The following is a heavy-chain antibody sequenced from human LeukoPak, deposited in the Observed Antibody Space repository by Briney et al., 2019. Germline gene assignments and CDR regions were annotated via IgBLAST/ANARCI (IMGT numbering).Heavy chain of an antibody. CDR1: GFTFSSYA. D-gene: IGHD2-21*01. CDR3: AKDRPSAVVVVISHAFDI. J-gene: IGHJ3*02. Sequence: GGSLRLSCAASGFTFSSYAMSWVRQAPGKGLEWVSAISGSGGSTYYADSVKGRFTISRDNSKNTLYLQMNSLRAEDTAVYYCAKDRPSAVVVVISHAFDIWGQGTMVTISS. CDR2: ISGSGGST. V-gene: IGHV3-23*01.